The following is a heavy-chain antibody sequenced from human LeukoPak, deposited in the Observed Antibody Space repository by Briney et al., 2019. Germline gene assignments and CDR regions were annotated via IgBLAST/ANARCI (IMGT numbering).Heavy chain of an antibody. CDR3: AKPSSIVIVPTALQRSLDY. CDR1: GFTFGNYA. J-gene: IGHJ4*02. V-gene: IGHV3-23*01. Sequence: AGSLRLSCTASGFTFGNYAMTWVRQAPGKGLEWVSTISGSGGTTYYADSVQGRLSISRDNSKNTLSLQMNSQRAEDTAVYYCAKPSSIVIVPTALQRSLDYWGQGALVTVSS. CDR2: ISGSGGTT. D-gene: IGHD2/OR15-2a*01.